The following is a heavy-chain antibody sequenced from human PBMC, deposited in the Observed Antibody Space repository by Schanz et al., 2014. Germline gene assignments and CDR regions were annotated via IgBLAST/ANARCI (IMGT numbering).Heavy chain of an antibody. V-gene: IGHV3-11*01. J-gene: IGHJ4*02. CDR2: ISTSGTYM. Sequence: VQLVESGGGLVKPGGSLRLSCAASGFPFSDYFMAWIRQAPGRGLEWVSSISTSGTYMYIADSLKGRLTISRDDAKKSMYLQMNNLRAEDTAVYFCAKKVPAYNPFDSWGQGTLVTVSS. CDR3: AKKVPAYNPFDS. CDR1: GFPFSDYF. D-gene: IGHD1-1*01.